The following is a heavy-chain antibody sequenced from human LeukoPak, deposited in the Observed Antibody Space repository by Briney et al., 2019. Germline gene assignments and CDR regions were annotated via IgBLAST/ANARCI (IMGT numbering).Heavy chain of an antibody. Sequence: SETLSLTCAVYGGSFSGYYWSWIRQPPGKGMDWIGEINHSGSTNYNPSLKSRVTISVDTSKNQFSLKLSSVTAADTAVYYCARTPYYDILTGYYKGLDYWGQGTLVTVSS. CDR2: INHSGST. D-gene: IGHD3-9*01. V-gene: IGHV4-34*01. J-gene: IGHJ4*02. CDR1: GGSFSGYY. CDR3: ARTPYYDILTGYYKGLDY.